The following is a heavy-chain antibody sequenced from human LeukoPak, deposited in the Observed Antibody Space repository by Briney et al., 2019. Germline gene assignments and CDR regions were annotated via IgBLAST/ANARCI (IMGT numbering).Heavy chain of an antibody. CDR1: GFTFSSYS. Sequence: GGSLRLSCAASGFTFSSYSMNWVRQAPGKGLEWVSSISSSSSYIYYADSVKGRFTISRDNAKNSLYLQMNSLRAEDTAVYYCAADSRMVGATTQFGYYYYMDVWGKGTTVTVSS. CDR3: AADSRMVGATTQFGYYYYMDV. D-gene: IGHD1-26*01. V-gene: IGHV3-21*04. CDR2: ISSSSSYI. J-gene: IGHJ6*03.